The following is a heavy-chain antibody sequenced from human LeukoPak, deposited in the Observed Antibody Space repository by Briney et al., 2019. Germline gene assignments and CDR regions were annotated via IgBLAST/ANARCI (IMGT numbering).Heavy chain of an antibody. Sequence: GGSLRLSCVASGFSLSGYWMYWVRQAPGKGLMYISRNNGDGSTTNYADVVKGRFIMSRDISRSTLSLQMTSLRSEDTAVYYCVKEQGTGVYRVADYWGQGTLVTVSS. CDR2: NNGDGSTT. J-gene: IGHJ4*02. V-gene: IGHV3-74*01. CDR1: GFSLSGYW. CDR3: VKEQGTGVYRVADY. D-gene: IGHD1/OR15-1a*01.